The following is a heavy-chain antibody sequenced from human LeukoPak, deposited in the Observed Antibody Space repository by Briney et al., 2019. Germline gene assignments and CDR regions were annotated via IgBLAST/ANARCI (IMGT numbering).Heavy chain of an antibody. CDR1: GFTVSSNY. D-gene: IGHD2-21*02. Sequence: GGSLRLSCAASGFTVSSNYMSWVRQAPGKGLEWVSVIYSGGSTYYADSVKGRFTISRDNSKNTLYLQMNSLRAEDTAVYYCARGAVTGHDAFDIWGQGTMVTVSS. J-gene: IGHJ3*02. V-gene: IGHV3-66*01. CDR2: IYSGGST. CDR3: ARGAVTGHDAFDI.